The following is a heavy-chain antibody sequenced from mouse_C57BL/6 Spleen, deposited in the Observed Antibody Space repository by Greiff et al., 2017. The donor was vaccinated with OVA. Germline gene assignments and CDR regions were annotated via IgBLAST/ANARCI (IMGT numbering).Heavy chain of an antibody. CDR2: IYPGSGST. D-gene: IGHD2-2*01. CDR1: GYTFTSYW. Sequence: VQLQQPGAELVKPGASVKMSCKASGYTFTSYWITWVKQRPGQGLEWIGDIYPGSGSTNYNEKFKSKATLTVDTSSSTAYMQLSSLTSEDSAVYYCAREGNLVTTIDYWGQGTTLTVSS. J-gene: IGHJ2*01. V-gene: IGHV1-55*01. CDR3: AREGNLVTTIDY.